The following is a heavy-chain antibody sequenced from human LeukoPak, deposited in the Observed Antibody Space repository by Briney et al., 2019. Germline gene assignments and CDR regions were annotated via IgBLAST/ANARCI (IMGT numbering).Heavy chain of an antibody. J-gene: IGHJ3*02. CDR2: IFPDESET. Sequence: SGESLKISCKASGYSFSNYWIAWVRQMPGEGLEWMGRIFPDESETTYSPSFQGQVAITADKSARTAYLQWRSLKAWDTAIYYCARHRSETYWAGRIEPFDIWGQGTMVTVSS. CDR1: GYSFSNYW. V-gene: IGHV5-51*01. D-gene: IGHD2-8*02. CDR3: ARHRSETYWAGRIEPFDI.